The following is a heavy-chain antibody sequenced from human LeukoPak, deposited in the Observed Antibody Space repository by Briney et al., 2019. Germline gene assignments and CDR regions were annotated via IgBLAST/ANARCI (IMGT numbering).Heavy chain of an antibody. CDR3: ARGGTYSSSWYSNYYYGMDV. V-gene: IGHV3-21*04. D-gene: IGHD6-13*01. CDR2: ISGSNSYI. J-gene: IGHJ6*02. CDR1: GFTFSNYS. Sequence: GGSLRLSCAASGFTFSNYSMNWVRQAPGKGLEWVSSISGSNSYIYYADSVRGRFTISRDNAKNSLYLQMNSLRAEDTAVYYCARGGTYSSSWYSNYYYGMDVWGQGTTVTVSS.